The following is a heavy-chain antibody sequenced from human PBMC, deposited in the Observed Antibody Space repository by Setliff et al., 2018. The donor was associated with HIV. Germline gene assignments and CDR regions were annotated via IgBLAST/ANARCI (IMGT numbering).Heavy chain of an antibody. CDR2: FNPIFTTP. D-gene: IGHD2-21*02. Sequence: GASVKVSCKSSGGIFSTSSINWVRQAPGQGLEWMGGFNPIFTTPDYAQKFRDRLTMTADESTSTAYMELRSLTSEDTAVYFCARGVRVTVVQRGSSFDYWGQGTLVTVSS. CDR3: ARGVRVTVVQRGSSFDY. V-gene: IGHV1-69*13. CDR1: GGIFSTSS. J-gene: IGHJ4*02.